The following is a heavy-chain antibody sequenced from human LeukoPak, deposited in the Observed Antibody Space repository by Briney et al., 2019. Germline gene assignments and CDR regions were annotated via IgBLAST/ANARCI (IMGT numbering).Heavy chain of an antibody. CDR2: IYYSGST. Sequence: PSETLSLTCTVSGGSISSYYWSWIRQPPGKGLEWIGYIYYSGSTNYNPSLKSRVTISVDTSKNQFSLKLSSVTAADTAVYYCARASTTLWFGEFDYWGQGTLVTVSS. J-gene: IGHJ4*02. CDR3: ARASTTLWFGEFDY. D-gene: IGHD3-10*01. V-gene: IGHV4-59*01. CDR1: GGSISSYY.